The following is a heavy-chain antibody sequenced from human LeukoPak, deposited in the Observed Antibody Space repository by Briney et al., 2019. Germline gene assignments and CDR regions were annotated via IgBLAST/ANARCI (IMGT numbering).Heavy chain of an antibody. J-gene: IGHJ5*02. V-gene: IGHV1-18*01. Sequence: GASVKVSCKASGYTFTSYGISWVRQAPGQGLEWMGWISAYNGNTNYAQKLQGRVTMTTDTSTGTAYMELRSLRSDDTAVYYCARGRGGSGRTENWFDPWGQGTLVTVSS. CDR2: ISAYNGNT. D-gene: IGHD3-10*01. CDR3: ARGRGGSGRTENWFDP. CDR1: GYTFTSYG.